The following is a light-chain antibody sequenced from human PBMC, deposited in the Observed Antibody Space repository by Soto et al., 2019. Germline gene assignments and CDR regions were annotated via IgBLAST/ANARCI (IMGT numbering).Light chain of an antibody. CDR1: TSDIGTYNY. V-gene: IGLV2-14*01. CDR3: SSYTISTTLVV. Sequence: QSVLTQPASVSGSPGQSITMSCTGTTSDIGTYNYVSWYQQHPGKAPKVIIYEVSNRPSGVSNRFSASKSGNTASLTISGLQAEDEADYYCSSYTISTTLVVFGGGTKVTVL. CDR2: EVS. J-gene: IGLJ2*01.